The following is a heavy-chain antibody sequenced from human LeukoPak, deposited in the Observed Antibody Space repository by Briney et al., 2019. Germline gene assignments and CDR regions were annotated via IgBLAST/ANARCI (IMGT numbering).Heavy chain of an antibody. J-gene: IGHJ5*02. CDR3: ARDRWRQYQRGRTNWFDP. CDR1: GGSISSYY. V-gene: IGHV4-4*07. CDR2: IYTSGSA. Sequence: PSETLSLTCTVSGGSISSYYWSWIRQPAGKGLEWIGRIYTSGSANYNPPLKSRVTMSVDTSKNQFSLKLSSVTAADTAVYYCARDRWRQYQRGRTNWFDPWGQGTLVTVSS. D-gene: IGHD2-2*01.